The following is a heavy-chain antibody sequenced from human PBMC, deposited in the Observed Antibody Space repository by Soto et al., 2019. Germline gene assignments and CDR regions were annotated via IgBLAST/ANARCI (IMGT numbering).Heavy chain of an antibody. CDR3: ARAPWGSSRFDY. J-gene: IGHJ4*02. CDR1: GSTYSSYA. Sequence: SVKVSCKASGSTYSSYAISWVLQAPGQGIEWMGGIIPIFGTANYAQKFQGRVTITADESTSTAYMELSSLRSEDTAVYYCARAPWGSSRFDYWGQGTLVTVSS. CDR2: IIPIFGTA. V-gene: IGHV1-69*13. D-gene: IGHD3-16*01.